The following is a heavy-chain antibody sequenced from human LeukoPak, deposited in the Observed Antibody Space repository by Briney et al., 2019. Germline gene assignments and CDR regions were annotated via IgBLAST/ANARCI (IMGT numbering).Heavy chain of an antibody. D-gene: IGHD6-13*01. CDR2: INPNSGGT. Sequence: GASVKVSCKASGYTFTGYYMHWVRQAPGQGLEWMGWINPNSGGTNYAQKFQGWVTMTRDTSISTAYMELSRLRSDDTAVYYCARGGAAAASWDYFDYWGQGTLVTVSS. CDR1: GYTFTGYY. V-gene: IGHV1-2*04. CDR3: ARGGAAAASWDYFDY. J-gene: IGHJ4*02.